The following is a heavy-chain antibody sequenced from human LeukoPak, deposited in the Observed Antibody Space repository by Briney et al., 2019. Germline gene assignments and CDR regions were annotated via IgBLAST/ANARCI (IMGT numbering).Heavy chain of an antibody. D-gene: IGHD3-10*01. CDR3: STGSGHAFDI. CDR2: INGDGSST. CDR1: GFTFNGYW. J-gene: IGHJ3*02. Sequence: GGSLRLSCAASGFTFNGYWMHWVRQAPGKGLVWVSHINGDGSSTTYADSVKGRFTISRDNAKNTLYVQMNSLRAEDTAVYYCSTGSGHAFDIWGRGTMVTVSS. V-gene: IGHV3-74*01.